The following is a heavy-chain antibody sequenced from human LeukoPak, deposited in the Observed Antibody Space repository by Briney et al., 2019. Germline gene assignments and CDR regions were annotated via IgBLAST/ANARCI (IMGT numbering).Heavy chain of an antibody. V-gene: IGHV3-30*04. J-gene: IGHJ3*02. CDR2: ISFDGTSK. Sequence: GRSLRLSCAASGFTFRNFAMHWVRQAPGRGLEWVAFISFDGTSKYYADSVKGRFTISRDNSKNTLSLQMNSLRPEDTAVYYCARAIRVRDAFDIWGQGTMVTVSS. CDR1: GFTFRNFA. CDR3: ARAIRVRDAFDI.